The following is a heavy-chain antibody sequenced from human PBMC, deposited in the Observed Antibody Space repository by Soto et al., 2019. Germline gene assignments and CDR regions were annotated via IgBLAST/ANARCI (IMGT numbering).Heavy chain of an antibody. D-gene: IGHD6-19*01. CDR2: IKQDGSEK. CDR3: ARDYSSGWYMVDY. J-gene: IGHJ4*02. V-gene: IGHV3-7*03. CDR1: GFTFSSYW. Sequence: PGGSLRLSCAASGFTFSSYWMSWVRQAPGEGLEWGANIKQDGSEKYYVDSVKGRLTISTENAKNSLYLQMNSLRAEDTAVYYCARDYSSGWYMVDYWDQGT.